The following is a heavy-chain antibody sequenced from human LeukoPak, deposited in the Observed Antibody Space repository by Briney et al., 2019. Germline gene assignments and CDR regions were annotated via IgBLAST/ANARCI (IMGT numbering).Heavy chain of an antibody. Sequence: SETLSLTCTVPGGSMFSYYWSWIRQPPGKGLEWIGYIYYSGSTNYSPSLKSRLTISVDTSKNQFSLKLSSVTAADTAVYYCARLKYYDSSGYFWYFDLWGRGTLVTVSS. D-gene: IGHD3-22*01. CDR1: GGSMFSYY. J-gene: IGHJ2*01. CDR3: ARLKYYDSSGYFWYFDL. CDR2: IYYSGST. V-gene: IGHV4-59*08.